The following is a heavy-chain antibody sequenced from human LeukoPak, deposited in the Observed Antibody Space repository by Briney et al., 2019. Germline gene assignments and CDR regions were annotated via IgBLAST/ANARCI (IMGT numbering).Heavy chain of an antibody. V-gene: IGHV3-30*02. Sequence: GGSLRLSCAASGFPFSSYGMHWVRRAPGKGLEWVAFIRYDGSNKYYADSVKGRFTISRDNSKNTLYLQMNSLRAEDTAVYYCAKDLTGYSSSWCFDYWGQGTLVTVSS. CDR1: GFPFSSYG. CDR2: IRYDGSNK. D-gene: IGHD6-13*01. J-gene: IGHJ4*02. CDR3: AKDLTGYSSSWCFDY.